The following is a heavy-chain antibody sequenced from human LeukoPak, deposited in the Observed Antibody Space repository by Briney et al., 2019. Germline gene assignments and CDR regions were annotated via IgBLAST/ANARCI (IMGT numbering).Heavy chain of an antibody. CDR2: ISGSGGST. CDR3: AKDEVGYSSGWRAYQH. CDR1: GFTFSSYA. Sequence: GGSLRLSCAASGFTFSSYAMSWVRQAPGKGLEWVSAISGSGGSTYYADSVKGRFTISRDNSKNTLYLQMNSLRAEDTAVYYCAKDEVGYSSGWRAYQHWGQGTLVTVSS. J-gene: IGHJ1*01. V-gene: IGHV3-23*01. D-gene: IGHD6-19*01.